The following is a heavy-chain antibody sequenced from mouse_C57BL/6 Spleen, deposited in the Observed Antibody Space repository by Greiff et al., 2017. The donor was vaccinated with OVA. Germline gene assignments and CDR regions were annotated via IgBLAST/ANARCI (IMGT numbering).Heavy chain of an antibody. Sequence: QVQLQQPGAELVMPGASVKLSCKASGYTFTSYWMHWVKQRPGQGLEWIGEIDPSDSYTNYNQKFKGKSTLTVDKSSSTAYMQLSSLTSEDSAVYYCARRNGSSSRLYYYARDYWGQGTSVTGSS. J-gene: IGHJ4*01. CDR2: IDPSDSYT. CDR3: ARRNGSSSRLYYYARDY. V-gene: IGHV1-69*01. D-gene: IGHD1-1*01. CDR1: GYTFTSYW.